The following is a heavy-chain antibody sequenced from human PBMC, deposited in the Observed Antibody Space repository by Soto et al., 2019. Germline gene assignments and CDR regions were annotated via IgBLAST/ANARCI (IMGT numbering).Heavy chain of an antibody. J-gene: IGHJ4*02. Sequence: QVQLVQSGAEVKKPGSLVKVSCKASGYTFTSYGISWVRQAPGQGLEWMGWISAYNGNTNYAQKLQGRVTMTTDTITSTAYMELRSLRSDDTAVYYCARRGLWFGDDTPHEFDYWGQGTLVTVSS. CDR1: GYTFTSYG. V-gene: IGHV1-18*01. CDR3: ARRGLWFGDDTPHEFDY. D-gene: IGHD3-10*01. CDR2: ISAYNGNT.